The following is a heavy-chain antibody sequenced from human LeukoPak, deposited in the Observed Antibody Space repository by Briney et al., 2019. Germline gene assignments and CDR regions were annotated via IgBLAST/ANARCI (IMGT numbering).Heavy chain of an antibody. CDR3: AKVAGDRMDY. D-gene: IGHD6-13*01. J-gene: IGHJ4*02. V-gene: IGHV1-18*01. CDR1: GYSFATYG. Sequence: ASVKVSCKTSGYSFATYGFCWVRQAPGDGLKWMGWISANTGKTSYAQKFQDRVTMTTDTFTTTAYMELRSLRLDDTAVYFCAKVAGDRMDYWGQGTLVTVSS. CDR2: ISANTGKT.